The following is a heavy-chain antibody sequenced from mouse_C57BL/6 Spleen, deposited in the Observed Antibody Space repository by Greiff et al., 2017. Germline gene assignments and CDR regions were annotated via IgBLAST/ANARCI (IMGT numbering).Heavy chain of an antibody. Sequence: EVNVVESGGGLVKPGGSLKLSCAASGFPFSDYGMHWVRQAPEKGLEWVAYISSGSSTIYYTDTVKGRFTISRDNAKNTLFLQMTSLRSEDTAMYYCARKENYYYGSSPYAMDYWGQGTSVTVSS. D-gene: IGHD1-1*01. CDR1: GFPFSDYG. CDR2: ISSGSSTI. CDR3: ARKENYYYGSSPYAMDY. V-gene: IGHV5-17*01. J-gene: IGHJ4*01.